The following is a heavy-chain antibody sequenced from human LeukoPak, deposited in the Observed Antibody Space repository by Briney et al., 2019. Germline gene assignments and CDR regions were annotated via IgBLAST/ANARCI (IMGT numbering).Heavy chain of an antibody. J-gene: IGHJ4*02. CDR1: GGTFSSYA. CDR2: IIPILGIA. CDR3: ARDKNVVCSITCRSEFDC. Sequence: GASVKVSCKASGGTFSSYAISWVRQAPGQGLEWMGRIIPILGIANYAQKFQGRVTNTADKSTSTAYMELSSLRPEDAAVYYCARDKNVVCSITCRSEFDCWGQGTLVTVSS. V-gene: IGHV1-69*04. D-gene: IGHD2-2*01.